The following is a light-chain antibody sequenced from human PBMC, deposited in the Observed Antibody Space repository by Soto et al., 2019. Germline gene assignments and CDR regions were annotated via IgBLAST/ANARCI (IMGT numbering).Light chain of an antibody. V-gene: IGKV4-1*01. J-gene: IGKJ1*01. Sequence: DIVLTQSPDSLAESMGERATINCKSSQSVLYSSDNNNYLAWYQQKPGQPPKLLIYWASTRESGVPDRFSGSGSGTDFTLTISSLQAEDVAVYYCQQYYTTPWTFGQGTKVDIK. CDR1: QSVLYSSDNNNY. CDR3: QQYYTTPWT. CDR2: WAS.